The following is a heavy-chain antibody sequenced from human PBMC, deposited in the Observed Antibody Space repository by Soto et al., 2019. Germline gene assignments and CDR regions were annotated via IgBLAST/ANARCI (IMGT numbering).Heavy chain of an antibody. CDR1: GFTFSSYA. CDR3: AKVGELSVDTAMAA. D-gene: IGHD5-18*01. Sequence: PGGSLRLSCAASGFTFSSYAMSWVRQAPGKGLEWVSAISGSGGSTCYADSVKGRFTISRDNSKNTLYLQMNSLRAEDTAVYYCAKVGELSVDTAMAAWGQGTLVTVSS. CDR2: ISGSGGST. J-gene: IGHJ5*02. V-gene: IGHV3-23*01.